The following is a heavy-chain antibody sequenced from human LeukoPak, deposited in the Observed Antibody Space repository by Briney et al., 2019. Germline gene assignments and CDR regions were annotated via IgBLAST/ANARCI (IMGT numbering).Heavy chain of an antibody. CDR1: GYKFIDHW. CDR3: ARLVTPGVTRRFDP. CDR2: IYPGDSDA. V-gene: IGHV5-51*01. J-gene: IGHJ5*02. Sequence: GESLMISCKTSGYKFIDHWIGWVRQMPGKGLEWMAIIYPGDSDARYSPSFQGQVTISADKSITTAYLQWSSLKASDTATYYCARLVTPGVTRRFDPWGQGSPVTVSS. D-gene: IGHD1-1*01.